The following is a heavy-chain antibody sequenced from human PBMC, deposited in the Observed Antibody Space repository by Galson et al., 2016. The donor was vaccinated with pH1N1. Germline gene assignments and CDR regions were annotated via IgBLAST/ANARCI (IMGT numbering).Heavy chain of an antibody. Sequence: SVKVSCKASGYTFTTSYIHWVRQAPGEGLEWMGVIDPSNGGTTYAQKFQARVTMTRDTSTSTVYLDLRRLKSDDTSVFYCTRDLGRRREFWGQGTLVTVSS. CDR2: IDPSNGGT. CDR1: GYTFTTSY. V-gene: IGHV1-46*01. D-gene: IGHD1-26*01. CDR3: TRDLGRRREF. J-gene: IGHJ4*02.